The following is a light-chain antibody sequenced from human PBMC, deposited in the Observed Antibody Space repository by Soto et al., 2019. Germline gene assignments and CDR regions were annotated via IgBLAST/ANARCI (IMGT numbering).Light chain of an antibody. CDR1: QSFSGSY. Sequence: EIVLTQSPGTLSLSPGVRANLSCRDSQSFSGSYLAWYQQKPGQAPRLLIYATSRRATGIPGRFSGSASETDFTLTISSLEPEDFAVYYCHHYGSAPWTFGQGTKVEIK. CDR2: ATS. J-gene: IGKJ1*01. CDR3: HHYGSAPWT. V-gene: IGKV3-20*01.